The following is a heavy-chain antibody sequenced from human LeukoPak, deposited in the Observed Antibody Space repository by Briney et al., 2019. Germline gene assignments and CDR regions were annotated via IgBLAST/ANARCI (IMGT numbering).Heavy chain of an antibody. J-gene: IGHJ4*02. D-gene: IGHD6-13*01. V-gene: IGHV3-7*03. CDR3: AKDREAAAGTRPGAYFDY. CDR1: GFTFSTSW. CDR2: IKHDGSEK. Sequence: GGSLRLSCAASGFTFSTSWMTWVRQAPGKGLEFVANIKHDGSEKYYVDSVQGRFTISRDNAKNSLYLQMNSLRAEDTAVYYCAKDREAAAGTRPGAYFDYWGQGTLVTVSS.